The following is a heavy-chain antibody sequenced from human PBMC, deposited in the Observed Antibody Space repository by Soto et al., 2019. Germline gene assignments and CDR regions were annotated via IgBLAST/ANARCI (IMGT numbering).Heavy chain of an antibody. CDR2: IYFSGST. D-gene: IGHD4-17*01. CDR1: GVSINNSRSY. V-gene: IGHV4-39*01. CDR3: AKYQAGAD. Sequence: QLQLQESGPGLVKPSETLSLTCTVSGVSINNSRSYWDWIRQSPGKGLEWIGSIYFSGSTSYNPSLKSRVTIFVDTSKNQFSLKLSSVTAADTAVYYCAKYQAGADWGQGTLVTVSS. J-gene: IGHJ4*02.